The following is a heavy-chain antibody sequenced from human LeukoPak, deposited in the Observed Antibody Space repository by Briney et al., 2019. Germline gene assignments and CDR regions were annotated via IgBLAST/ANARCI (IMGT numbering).Heavy chain of an antibody. J-gene: IGHJ6*03. CDR3: ARGGVYGSGSYPYYYYYMDV. D-gene: IGHD3-10*01. CDR2: INPNSGGT. Sequence: ASVKVSCKASGYTFTGYYMHWVRQAPGQGLEWMGWINPNSGGTNYAQKFQGRVTMTTDTSTSTAYMELRSLRSDDTAVYYCARGGVYGSGSYPYYYYYMDVWGKGTTVTVSS. CDR1: GYTFTGYY. V-gene: IGHV1-2*02.